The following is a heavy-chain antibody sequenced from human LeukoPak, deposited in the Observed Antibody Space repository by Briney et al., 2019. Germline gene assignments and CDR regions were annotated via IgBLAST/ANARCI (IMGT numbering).Heavy chain of an antibody. CDR3: ARGLSAIVY. V-gene: IGHV4-34*01. CDR2: INHSGST. CDR1: GGSFSGYY. Sequence: PSETLSLTCAVYGGSFSGYYWSWIRQPPGKGLEWIGEINHSGSTNYNPSLKSRVIISVDTSKNQFSLKLSSVTAADTAVYYCARGLSAIVYWGPGTLVTVSS. D-gene: IGHD2-15*01. J-gene: IGHJ4*02.